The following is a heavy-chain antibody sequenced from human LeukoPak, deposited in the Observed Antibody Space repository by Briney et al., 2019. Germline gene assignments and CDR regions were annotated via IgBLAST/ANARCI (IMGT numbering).Heavy chain of an antibody. Sequence: PGRSLRLSCAASGFTFNTYGIHWVRQAPGKGLEWVAVIWYDGSIKYYADSVKGRFTISRGNSKNTLFLQMNSLRAEDTAVYYCARAVGPYDYWGQGTLVTVSS. D-gene: IGHD3-10*01. J-gene: IGHJ4*02. CDR1: GFTFNTYG. CDR3: ARAVGPYDY. V-gene: IGHV3-33*01. CDR2: IWYDGSIK.